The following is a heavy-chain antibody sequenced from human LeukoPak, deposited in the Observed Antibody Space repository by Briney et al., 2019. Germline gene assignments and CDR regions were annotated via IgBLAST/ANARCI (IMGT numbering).Heavy chain of an antibody. V-gene: IGHV4-34*01. J-gene: IGHJ4*02. CDR2: INHSGST. D-gene: IGHD2-2*01. CDR1: GGSFSGYY. Sequence: SETLSLTCAVYGGSFSGYYWSWIRQPPGKGLEWIGEINHSGSTNYNPSLKSRVTISVDTSKNQFSLKLSSVTAADTAVYYCARGTSPQLLFFYFDYWGQGTLVTVSS. CDR3: ARGTSPQLLFFYFDY.